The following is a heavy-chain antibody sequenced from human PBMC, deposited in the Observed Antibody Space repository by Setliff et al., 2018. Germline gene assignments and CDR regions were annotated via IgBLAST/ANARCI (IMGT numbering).Heavy chain of an antibody. Sequence: SETLSLTCAVYGGSFSGYYWSWLRQPPGKGLEWIGEINHSGSTNYNPSLKSRVAISVDTSENQFSLQLSSMTAADTAVYYCARRRRDDSSGYYYVGWFDPWGQGTLVTVSS. V-gene: IGHV4-34*01. CDR2: INHSGST. J-gene: IGHJ5*02. D-gene: IGHD3-22*01. CDR1: GGSFSGYY. CDR3: ARRRRDDSSGYYYVGWFDP.